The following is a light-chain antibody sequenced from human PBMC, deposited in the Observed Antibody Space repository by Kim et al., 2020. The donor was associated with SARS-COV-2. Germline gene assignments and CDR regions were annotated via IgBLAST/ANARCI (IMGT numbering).Light chain of an antibody. J-gene: IGKJ1*01. CDR2: GAS. V-gene: IGKV3-15*01. CDR1: QSVGSN. Sequence: EIVMAQSPATLSVSPGERDTLSCRASQSVGSNLAWYQQKPGQAPRLLIYGASTRATGIPARFSGSESGTEFTLTISSLQSEDFAVYYCQQYNNWPPWTFGQGTKVEIK. CDR3: QQYNNWPPWT.